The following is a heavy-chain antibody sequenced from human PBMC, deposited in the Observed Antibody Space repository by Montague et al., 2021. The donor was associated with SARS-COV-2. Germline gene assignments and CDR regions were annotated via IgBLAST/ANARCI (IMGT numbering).Heavy chain of an antibody. J-gene: IGHJ6*02. CDR1: GDSISSYY. V-gene: IGHV4-4*07. Sequence: SETLSLTCTVSGDSISSYYWSWIRQPAGKGLEWIGRIYTSGSTKYNPSLKSRVTMSVDTSKNQFSLKLSSVTAADTAVYYCARDHMTTMFMVYYYGMDVWGQGTTGTVS. CDR2: IYTSGST. CDR3: ARDHMTTMFMVYYYGMDV. D-gene: IGHD5-24*01.